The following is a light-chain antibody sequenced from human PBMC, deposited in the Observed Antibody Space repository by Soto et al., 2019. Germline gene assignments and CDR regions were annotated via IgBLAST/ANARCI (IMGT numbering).Light chain of an antibody. CDR1: SNDVGGYDY. CDR2: DVS. CDR3: SSDTSRGTLV. J-gene: IGLJ2*01. V-gene: IGLV2-14*03. Sequence: QSALTQPASVSGSPGQSITISCTGTSNDVGGYDYVTWYQHHPGKAPKLMIYDVSNRPSGIADRFSASKSDNTASLTISGVQADDEDYYYCSSDTSRGTLVFGGGTKLTVL.